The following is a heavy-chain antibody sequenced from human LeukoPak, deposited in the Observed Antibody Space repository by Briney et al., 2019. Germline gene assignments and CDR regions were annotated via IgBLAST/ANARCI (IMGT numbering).Heavy chain of an antibody. CDR1: GFTFSSYA. J-gene: IGHJ4*02. CDR3: ARDHRIVVVPAAPGN. D-gene: IGHD2-2*01. V-gene: IGHV3-23*01. Sequence: GGSLRLSCAASGFTFSSYAMSWVRQAPGKGLEWVSAISGSGGSTYYADSVKGRFTISRDNSKNTLYLQMNSLRAEDTAVYYCARDHRIVVVPAAPGNWGQGTLVTVSS. CDR2: ISGSGGST.